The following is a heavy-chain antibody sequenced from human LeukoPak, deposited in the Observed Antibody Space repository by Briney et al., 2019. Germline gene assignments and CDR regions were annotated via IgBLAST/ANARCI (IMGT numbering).Heavy chain of an antibody. V-gene: IGHV3-21*01. CDR3: ARDAVGATPDY. CDR1: GFTFSSYA. D-gene: IGHD1-26*01. CDR2: ISSSSSYI. Sequence: GGSLRLSCAASGFTFSSYAMSWVRQAPGKGLEWVSSISSSSSYIYYADSVKGRFTISRDNAKNSLYLQMNSLRAEDTAVYYCARDAVGATPDYWGQGTLVTVSS. J-gene: IGHJ4*02.